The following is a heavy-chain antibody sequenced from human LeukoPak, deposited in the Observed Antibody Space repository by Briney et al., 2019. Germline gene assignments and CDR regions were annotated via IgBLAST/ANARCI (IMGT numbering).Heavy chain of an antibody. D-gene: IGHD3-10*01. J-gene: IGHJ4*02. CDR3: AKEADGSGSYYNDY. CDR1: GFTFTTYA. Sequence: GGSLRLSCAASGFTFTTYAMSWVRQAPGKGLEWVSAISGSGGSTYYADSVKGRFTISRDNSKNTLYLQMNSLRAEDTAVYYCAKEADGSGSYYNDYWGQGTLVTVSS. V-gene: IGHV3-23*01. CDR2: ISGSGGST.